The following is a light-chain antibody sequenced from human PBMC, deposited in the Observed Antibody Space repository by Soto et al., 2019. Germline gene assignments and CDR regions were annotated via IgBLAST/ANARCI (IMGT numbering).Light chain of an antibody. Sequence: QAVVTQEPSLTVSPGGTVTLTCASSSGVVTSDNYPHWFQQKPGQAPRALIYSTTFKHSWTPARFSGSLLGGKAALTLSSVQAEDEAEYYCLLYYGGAHVVFGGGTKVTV. J-gene: IGLJ2*01. V-gene: IGLV7-43*01. CDR1: SGVVTSDNY. CDR3: LLYYGGAHVV. CDR2: STT.